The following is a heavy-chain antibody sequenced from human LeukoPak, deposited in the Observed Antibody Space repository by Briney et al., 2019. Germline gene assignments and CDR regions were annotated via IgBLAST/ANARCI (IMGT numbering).Heavy chain of an antibody. Sequence: GGSLRLSRAASGFTFSSHAMSWVRQAPGKGLEWVSTIICSGGSTYYADSVRGRFTIPRDNSKNTLYLQMNSLRAEDTALYCCAKDLLPNHYDSRVLDYWGQGTLVNVSS. V-gene: IGHV3-23*01. CDR3: AKDLLPNHYDSRVLDY. J-gene: IGHJ4*02. D-gene: IGHD3-22*01. CDR2: IICSGGST. CDR1: GFTFSSHA.